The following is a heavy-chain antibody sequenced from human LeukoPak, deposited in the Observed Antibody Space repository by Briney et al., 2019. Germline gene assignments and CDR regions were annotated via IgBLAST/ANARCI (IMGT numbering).Heavy chain of an antibody. Sequence: GGSLRLSCAASGFTFSTFGMHWVRQAPGKGRGWVSPICHIGSAKYYADSVKSRFTVSRDNSKNTLRLHMNSVRPESTAVYYCVRERGTTSSPAYYFDTWSEGALLTLPS. CDR2: ICHIGSAK. J-gene: IGHJ4*02. CDR1: GFTFSTFG. CDR3: VRERGTTSSPAYYFDT. V-gene: IGHV3-33*01. D-gene: IGHD6-6*01.